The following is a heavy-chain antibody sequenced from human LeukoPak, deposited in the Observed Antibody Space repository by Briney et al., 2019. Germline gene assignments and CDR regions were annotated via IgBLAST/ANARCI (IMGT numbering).Heavy chain of an antibody. CDR1: GGSISSYY. J-gene: IGHJ4*02. D-gene: IGHD5-18*01. V-gene: IGHV4-59*01. CDR3: ARVAMVTGYYFDY. Sequence: PSETLSLTCTVSGGSISSYYWSWIRQPPGKGLEWIGYIYYSGSTNYNPSLKSRVTISVDTSKNQFSLKLSSVTAADTAVYYCARVAMVTGYYFDYWGQGALVTVSS. CDR2: IYYSGST.